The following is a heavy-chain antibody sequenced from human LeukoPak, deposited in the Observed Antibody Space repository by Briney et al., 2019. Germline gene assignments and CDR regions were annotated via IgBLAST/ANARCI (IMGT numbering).Heavy chain of an antibody. CDR2: INPNSGGT. D-gene: IGHD2-15*01. Sequence: ASVKVSCKASGYTFTGYYMHWVRQAPGQGLEWMGWINPNSGGTNYAQKLQGRVTMTRDTSISTAYMELSRLRSDDTAVYYCARDRRGYCSGGSCYGPDYWGQGTLVTVSS. V-gene: IGHV1-2*02. J-gene: IGHJ4*02. CDR1: GYTFTGYY. CDR3: ARDRRGYCSGGSCYGPDY.